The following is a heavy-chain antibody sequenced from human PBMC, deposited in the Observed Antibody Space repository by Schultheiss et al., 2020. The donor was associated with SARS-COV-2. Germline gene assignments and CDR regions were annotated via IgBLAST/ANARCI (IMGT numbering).Heavy chain of an antibody. D-gene: IGHD2-2*02. CDR2: ISSSGSTI. CDR3: ARDEGYCSSTSCYTASYNWFDP. V-gene: IGHV3-11*01. J-gene: IGHJ5*02. Sequence: GESLKISCAASGFTFSDYYMSWIRQAPGKGLEWVSYISSSGSTIYYADSVKGRFTISRDNAKNSLYLQMNSLRAEDTAVYYCARDEGYCSSTSCYTASYNWFDPWGQGTLVTVSS. CDR1: GFTFSDYY.